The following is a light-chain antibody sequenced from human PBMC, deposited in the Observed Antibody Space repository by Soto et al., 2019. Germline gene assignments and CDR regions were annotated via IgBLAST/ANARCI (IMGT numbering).Light chain of an antibody. V-gene: IGLV1-40*01. CDR2: GNS. Sequence: QSVLKQPPSVSGAPGQRVTISCTGSSSNIGAGYDVHWYQQLPGTAPKLLIYGNSNRPSGVPDRFSGSKSGTSASLAITGLQAEDEADYYCQSYDSSRSGRVVFGGGTKLTVL. CDR3: QSYDSSRSGRVV. CDR1: SSNIGAGYD. J-gene: IGLJ2*01.